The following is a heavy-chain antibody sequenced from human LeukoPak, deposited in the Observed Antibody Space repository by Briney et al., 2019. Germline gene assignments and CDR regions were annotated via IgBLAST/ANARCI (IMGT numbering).Heavy chain of an antibody. J-gene: IGHJ4*02. CDR2: IWYDGSNK. Sequence: GGSLRLSCAASGFAFSSYGMHWVRQAPGKGLEWVAVIWYDGSNKYYADSVKGRFTISRDNSKNTLYLQMNSLRAEDTAVYYCARAGLRGYSYGYFDYWGQGTLVTVSS. D-gene: IGHD5-18*01. V-gene: IGHV3-33*01. CDR3: ARAGLRGYSYGYFDY. CDR1: GFAFSSYG.